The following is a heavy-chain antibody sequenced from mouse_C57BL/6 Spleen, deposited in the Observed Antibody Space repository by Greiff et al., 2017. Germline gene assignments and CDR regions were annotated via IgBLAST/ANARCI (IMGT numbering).Heavy chain of an antibody. J-gene: IGHJ2*01. CDR1: GYAFSSSW. D-gene: IGHD2-1*01. V-gene: IGHV1-82*01. Sequence: QVQLQQSGPELVKPGASVKISCKASGYAFSSSWMNWVKQRPGKGLEWIGRIYPGDGDTNYNGKFKGKATLTADKTSSTAYMQVSSLTSEDSAVYFCANGNYLDYWGQGTTLTVSS. CDR3: ANGNYLDY. CDR2: IYPGDGDT.